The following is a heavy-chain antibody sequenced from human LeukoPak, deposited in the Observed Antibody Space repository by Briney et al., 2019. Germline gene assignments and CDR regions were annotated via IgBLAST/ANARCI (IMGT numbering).Heavy chain of an antibody. CDR1: GGSISSYY. CDR3: ARDFQTLQGYYYYYMDV. Sequence: SETLSLTCTVSGGSISSYYWSWIRQPAGKGLEWIGRIYTSGSTNYNPSLKSRVTMSVDTSKNQFSLKLSSVTAADTAVYYCARDFQTLQGYYYYYMDVWGKGTTVTVSS. J-gene: IGHJ6*03. CDR2: IYTSGST. V-gene: IGHV4-4*07.